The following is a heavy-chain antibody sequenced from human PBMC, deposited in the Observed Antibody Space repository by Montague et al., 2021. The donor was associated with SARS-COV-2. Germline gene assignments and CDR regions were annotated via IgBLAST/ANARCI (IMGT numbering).Heavy chain of an antibody. CDR1: GGSFSNHY. Sequence: SETLSLTCGYYGGSFSNHYWSWICKPPGKGLEWIAEMNDGGSTNYNPYPKSRVIIALNTSKKKFSLKLSSVTAADTAVYYCANGLKYADSNWFDPWGQGALVTVSS. D-gene: IGHD2-2*01. CDR2: MNDGGST. V-gene: IGHV4-34*01. CDR3: ANGLKYADSNWFDP. J-gene: IGHJ5*02.